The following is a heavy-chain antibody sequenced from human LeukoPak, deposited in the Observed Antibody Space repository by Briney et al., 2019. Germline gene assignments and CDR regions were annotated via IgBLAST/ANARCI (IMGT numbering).Heavy chain of an antibody. CDR1: GFTFSSYE. CDR2: TSSSGSTM. V-gene: IGHV3-48*03. CDR3: ARRGGARAFDI. J-gene: IGHJ3*02. D-gene: IGHD2-21*01. Sequence: GGSLRLSCAASGFTFSSYEMNWGRQAPGKGLEWVSYTSSSGSTMYYADSVKGRFTISRDNAKNSLYLQMNSLRAEDTAVYYCARRGGARAFDIWGQGTMVTVSS.